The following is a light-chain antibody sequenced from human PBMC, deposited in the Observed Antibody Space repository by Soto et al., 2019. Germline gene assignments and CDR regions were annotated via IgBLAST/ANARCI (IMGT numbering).Light chain of an antibody. CDR2: KVS. J-gene: IGKJ3*01. V-gene: IGKV2-30*01. CDR1: QSLVYSDGNTY. Sequence: DIVMTQSPLSLPVTLGQPASISCRSSQSLVYSDGNTYLSWFQQRPGQSPRRLIYKVSKRDSGVPDRLSGSGSGTDFTLKISRVEAEDVGVYYCMQGTYWPHTFGPGTKVDIK. CDR3: MQGTYWPHT.